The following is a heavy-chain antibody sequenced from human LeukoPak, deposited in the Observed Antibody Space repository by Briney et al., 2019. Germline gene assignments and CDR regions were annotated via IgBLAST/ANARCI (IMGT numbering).Heavy chain of an antibody. D-gene: IGHD2-15*01. V-gene: IGHV3-21*01. CDR1: GYTFSSHG. CDR2: INGAGDNT. J-gene: IGHJ6*03. CDR3: ARVVVVVAATGYYYYMDV. Sequence: PGGSLRLSCAASGYTFSSHGLTWVRQAPGKGLEWVSTINGAGDNTYYAETVKGRFTISRDNAKNSLYLQMNSLRAEDTAVYYCARVVVVVAATGYYYYMDVWGKGTTVTVSS.